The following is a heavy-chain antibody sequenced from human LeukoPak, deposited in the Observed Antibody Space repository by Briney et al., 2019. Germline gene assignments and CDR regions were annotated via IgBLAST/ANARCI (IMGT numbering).Heavy chain of an antibody. Sequence: SETLSLTCAVYGGSLSGYYWSWIRQPPGKGLEWIGEINHSGSTNYNPSLKSRVTISVDTSKNRFSLKLSSVTAADTAVYYCARESTSSGLGYWGQGTLVTVSS. CDR3: ARESTSSGLGY. CDR1: GGSLSGYY. D-gene: IGHD2/OR15-2a*01. V-gene: IGHV4-34*01. CDR2: INHSGST. J-gene: IGHJ4*02.